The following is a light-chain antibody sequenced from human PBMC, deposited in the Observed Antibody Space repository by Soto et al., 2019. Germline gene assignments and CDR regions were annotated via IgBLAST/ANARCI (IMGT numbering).Light chain of an antibody. V-gene: IGLV2-14*01. CDR1: SSDVGDYNF. Sequence: QSALTQPASVSGSPGQSITISCTGTSSDVGDYNFVSWYQQHPGKAPKLMIYDVSNRPSGVSSRFSGSKSGNTASLTISGLQAEDEADYYCSSYTSSSSVVFGGGTQLTVL. J-gene: IGLJ2*01. CDR3: SSYTSSSSVV. CDR2: DVS.